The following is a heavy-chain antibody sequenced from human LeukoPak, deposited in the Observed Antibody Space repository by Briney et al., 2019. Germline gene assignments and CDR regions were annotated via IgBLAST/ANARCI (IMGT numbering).Heavy chain of an antibody. J-gene: IGHJ5*02. Sequence: ASVTVSFKVSGYTLTELSMHWGRQAPGKGLEWKGGFDPEDGETIYAQKFQGRVTMTEDTSTDTAYMELSSLRSEDTAVYYCATLFPIYSSSKQDNWFDPWGQGTLVTVSS. CDR2: FDPEDGET. CDR1: GYTLTELS. V-gene: IGHV1-24*01. D-gene: IGHD6-6*01. CDR3: ATLFPIYSSSKQDNWFDP.